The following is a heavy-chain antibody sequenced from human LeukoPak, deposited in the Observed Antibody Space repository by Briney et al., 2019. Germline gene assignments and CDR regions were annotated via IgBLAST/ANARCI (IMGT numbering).Heavy chain of an antibody. Sequence: PGGSLRLSCAASGFTFSSYGMHWVRQAPGKGLEWVAFIRYDGSNKYYADSVRGRFTISRDNSKNTLYLQMNSLRAEDTAVYYCAKDGHYYGSGSYFDYWGQGTLVTASS. CDR2: IRYDGSNK. D-gene: IGHD3-10*01. CDR1: GFTFSSYG. J-gene: IGHJ4*02. V-gene: IGHV3-30*02. CDR3: AKDGHYYGSGSYFDY.